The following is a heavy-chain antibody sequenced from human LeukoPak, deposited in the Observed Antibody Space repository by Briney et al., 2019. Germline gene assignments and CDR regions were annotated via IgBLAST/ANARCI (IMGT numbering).Heavy chain of an antibody. CDR3: ARGGSGSYFSWLDP. CDR1: GYTFNSYG. Sequence: ASVKVSCKASGYTFNSYGISWVRQAPGQGLEWMGWISAHNGNTNYEEKVQGRVTMTTDTSTSTAYMELRSLRSDDTAVYYCARGGSGSYFSWLDPWGQGTLVTVSS. D-gene: IGHD3-10*01. CDR2: ISAHNGNT. J-gene: IGHJ5*02. V-gene: IGHV1-18*01.